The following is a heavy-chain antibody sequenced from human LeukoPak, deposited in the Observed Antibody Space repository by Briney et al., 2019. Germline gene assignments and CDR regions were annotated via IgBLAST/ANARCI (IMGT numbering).Heavy chain of an antibody. Sequence: GGSLRLSCAASGITLSNYGMSWVRQAPGKGLEWVAGIRDSGGTTIYAGSVKGRFTISRDNPKNTLYLQMNSLRDEDTAVYFCAKRGVVIRVILVGFHKEAYYFDSWGQGALVTVSS. D-gene: IGHD3-22*01. V-gene: IGHV3-23*01. CDR3: AKRGVVIRVILVGFHKEAYYFDS. J-gene: IGHJ4*02. CDR2: IRDSGGTT. CDR1: GITLSNYG.